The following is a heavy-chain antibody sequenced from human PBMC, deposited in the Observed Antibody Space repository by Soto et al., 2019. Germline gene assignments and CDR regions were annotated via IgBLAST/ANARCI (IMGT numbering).Heavy chain of an antibody. J-gene: IGHJ4*02. CDR3: ARVSPVMSPGY. V-gene: IGHV3-7*05. D-gene: IGHD3-16*01. CDR1: GFTFSNSW. Sequence: SGGGLVQPGGSLRLSCAVSGFTFSNSWLSWVRQAPGKGLEWVANINQDGSDKYYVDSVKGRFTISRDNAKNSLYLQMNSLRAEDTAIYYCARVSPVMSPGYWGQGTLVTVSS. CDR2: INQDGSDK.